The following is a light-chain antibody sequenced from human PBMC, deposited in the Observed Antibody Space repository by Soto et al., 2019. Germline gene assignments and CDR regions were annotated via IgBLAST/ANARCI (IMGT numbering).Light chain of an antibody. J-gene: IGLJ1*01. Sequence: QCTLTQPAPVSGSPGQSIPISCTVTIRDVGGYKYVSWYQQHPGKAPKLMIYEVSNRPSGVSNRFSGSKSGNTASLTVSGLQAEDEADYYRSSFTNSTLYVFGTGTKVTVL. CDR3: SSFTNSTLYV. CDR2: EVS. V-gene: IGLV2-14*01. CDR1: IRDVGGYKY.